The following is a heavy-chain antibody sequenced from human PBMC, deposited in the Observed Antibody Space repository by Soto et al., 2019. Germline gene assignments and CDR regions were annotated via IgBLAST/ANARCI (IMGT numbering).Heavy chain of an antibody. CDR2: INGGDANT. CDR1: GYTFNRYA. CDR3: ARVLGGSYFSH. J-gene: IGHJ4*02. Sequence: ASVKVSCKASGYTFNRYAIHWVRQAPGQSLEWMGYINGGDANTRYSQQFQGRVTITRDTSASTAYMELSSLRSEDTAVYFCARVLGGSYFSHWGQGTLVTVSS. D-gene: IGHD1-26*01. V-gene: IGHV1-3*01.